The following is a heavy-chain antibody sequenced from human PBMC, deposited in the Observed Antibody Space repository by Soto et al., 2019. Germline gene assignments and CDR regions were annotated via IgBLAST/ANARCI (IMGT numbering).Heavy chain of an antibody. V-gene: IGHV3-21*01. CDR1: GFAFNNYG. D-gene: IGHD2-2*01. Sequence: GGSLRLSCTVSGFAFNNYGINWVRQAPGKGLEWVSSISKSDYTYYSDSVTGRFTISRDNAKNSVSLQMNTLRVEDTAVHYCVREDSIIIPAVSDFWGQGTLVTVSS. CDR3: VREDSIIIPAVSDF. J-gene: IGHJ4*02. CDR2: ISKSDYT.